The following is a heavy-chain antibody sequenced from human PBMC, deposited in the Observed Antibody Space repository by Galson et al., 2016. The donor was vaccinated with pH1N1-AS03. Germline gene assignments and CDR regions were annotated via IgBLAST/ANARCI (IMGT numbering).Heavy chain of an antibody. D-gene: IGHD2-21*01. V-gene: IGHV3-23*01. J-gene: IGHJ3*02. CDR3: AKPYHGDVFDI. CDR2: INGAGSGT. CDR1: GFTFSSYD. Sequence: SLRLSCAASGFTFSSYDMSWARQAPGKGLEWVSTINGAGSGTFYAESVKGRFTISRDNAKNSLYLQMNSLTADDSALYYCAKPYHGDVFDIWGQGTMVTVSS.